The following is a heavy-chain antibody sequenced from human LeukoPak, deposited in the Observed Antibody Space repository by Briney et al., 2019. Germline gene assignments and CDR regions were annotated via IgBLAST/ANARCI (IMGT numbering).Heavy chain of an antibody. Sequence: ASVKVSCKTSGYTFTAYSMHWVRQAPGQGLEWMGWINPNTGSTKYAQKFQGRVAITRDTSISTAYMEMSGLTSDDPAVYYCASGTYRGNWNFDYWGQGTLVTVSS. CDR1: GYTFTAYS. V-gene: IGHV1-2*02. CDR2: INPNTGST. CDR3: ASGTYRGNWNFDY. D-gene: IGHD1-26*01. J-gene: IGHJ4*02.